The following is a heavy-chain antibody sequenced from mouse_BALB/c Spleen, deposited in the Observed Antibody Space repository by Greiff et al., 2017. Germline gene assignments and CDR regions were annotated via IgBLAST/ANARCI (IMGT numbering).Heavy chain of an antibody. J-gene: IGHJ2*01. CDR2: ISSGSSTI. CDR1: EFTFSSFG. V-gene: IGHV5-17*02. CDR3: ARWRDYYGSSYVDD. D-gene: IGHD1-1*01. Sequence: EVQLVESGGGLVQPGGSRKLSCAASEFTFSSFGMHWVRQAPEKGLEWVAYISSGSSTIYYADTVKGRFTISRDNTKNTLFLQMTSLRSEDTAMYYCARWRDYYGSSYVDDWGQGTTRTVSS.